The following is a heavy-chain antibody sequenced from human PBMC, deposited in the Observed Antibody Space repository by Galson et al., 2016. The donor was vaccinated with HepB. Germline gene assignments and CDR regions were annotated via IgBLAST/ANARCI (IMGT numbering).Heavy chain of an antibody. D-gene: IGHD2-15*01. CDR3: ARGGLGYRYYFDY. CDR2: ISGSSSSV. Sequence: SLRLSCAASGFTFSTYSMNWVRQAPGKGLEWVSSISGSSSSVYYADSVKGRLTISKDNAKNSLYLQLNSLRAEDTAVYYCARGGLGYRYYFDYWGQGTLVTVSS. J-gene: IGHJ4*02. V-gene: IGHV3-21*01. CDR1: GFTFSTYS.